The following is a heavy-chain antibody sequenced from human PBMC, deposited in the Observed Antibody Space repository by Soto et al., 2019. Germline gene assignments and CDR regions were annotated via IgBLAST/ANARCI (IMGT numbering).Heavy chain of an antibody. V-gene: IGHV4-30-2*01. Sequence: SETQSLTCAVSLSFISSGGYSGRCIRMPPGKGLEWIGYIYHSGSTYYNPSLKSRVTISVDRSKNQFSLKLSSVTAADTAVYYCARESYYGSGATVVAYWGQGTLVTVSS. D-gene: IGHD3-10*01. CDR2: IYHSGST. CDR1: LSFISSGGYS. J-gene: IGHJ4*02. CDR3: ARESYYGSGATVVAY.